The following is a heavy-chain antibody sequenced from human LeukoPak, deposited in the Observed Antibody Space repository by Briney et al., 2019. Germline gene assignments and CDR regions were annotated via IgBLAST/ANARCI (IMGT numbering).Heavy chain of an antibody. J-gene: IGHJ4*02. Sequence: PGGSLRLSCAVSGFTFSSYTMHWVRQAPMKGLEWVSSISTSATYTYYADSVKGRFSVSRDNAKSSLYLQMNSLRAEDTAVYFCARDLEDYNNYGEMAIWGQGTLVTVSS. V-gene: IGHV3-21*01. CDR1: GFTFSSYT. D-gene: IGHD4-11*01. CDR3: ARDLEDYNNYGEMAI. CDR2: ISTSATYT.